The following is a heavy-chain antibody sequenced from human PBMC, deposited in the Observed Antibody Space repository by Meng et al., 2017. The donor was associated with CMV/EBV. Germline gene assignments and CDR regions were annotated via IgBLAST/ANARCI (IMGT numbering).Heavy chain of an antibody. CDR3: AREHYDFWSGYYPYFDY. V-gene: IGHV3-30*04. CDR2: ISYDGSNK. J-gene: IGHJ4*02. CDR1: FTFSSYA. Sequence: FTFSSYAMHWVRQAPGKGLEWEAVISYDGSNKYYADSVKGRFTISRDNSKNTLYLQMNSLRAEDTAVYYCAREHYDFWSGYYPYFDYWGQGTLVTVSS. D-gene: IGHD3-3*01.